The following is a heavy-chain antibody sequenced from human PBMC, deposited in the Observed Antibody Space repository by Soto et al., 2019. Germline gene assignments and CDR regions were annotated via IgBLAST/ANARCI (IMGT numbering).Heavy chain of an antibody. D-gene: IGHD2-15*01. V-gene: IGHV4-59*02. CDR3: ARSEYCSGGSCYLSSY. CDR1: GGSVSSYY. Sequence: SETLSLTCTVSGGSVSSYYWSWIRQPPGKGLEWIGYIYYSGSTNYNPSLKSRVTISVDTSKNQFSLKLSSVTAADTAVYYCARSEYCSGGSCYLSSYWGQGTLVTVSS. J-gene: IGHJ4*02. CDR2: IYYSGST.